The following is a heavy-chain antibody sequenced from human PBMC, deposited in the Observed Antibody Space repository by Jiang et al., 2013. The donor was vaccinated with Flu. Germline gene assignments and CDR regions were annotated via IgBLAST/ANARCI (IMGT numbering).Heavy chain of an antibody. V-gene: IGHV4-61*01. CDR3: AREEVGAIYYFDY. D-gene: IGHD1-26*01. J-gene: IGHJ4*02. Sequence: GLVKPSGDPCPSPAVSLVGSVSSSSYYWSWIRQPPGKGLEWIGYIYYSGSTNYNPSLKSRVTISVDTSTNQFSLKLSSVTAADTAVYYCAREEVGAIYYFDYWGQGTLVTVSS. CDR2: IYYSGST. CDR1: VGSVSSSSYY.